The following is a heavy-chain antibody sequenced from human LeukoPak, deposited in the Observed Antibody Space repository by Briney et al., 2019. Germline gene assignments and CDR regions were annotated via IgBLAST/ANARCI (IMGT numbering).Heavy chain of an antibody. Sequence: ASVKVSCKASGYTFTSYGISWVRQAPGQGLEWMGWISAYNGNTNYAQKLQGRVTMTTDTSTSTAYMELRGLRSDDTAVYYCARGVQQFGPVWGYFDYWGQGALVTVSS. D-gene: IGHD3-16*01. J-gene: IGHJ4*02. CDR2: ISAYNGNT. V-gene: IGHV1-18*01. CDR3: ARGVQQFGPVWGYFDY. CDR1: GYTFTSYG.